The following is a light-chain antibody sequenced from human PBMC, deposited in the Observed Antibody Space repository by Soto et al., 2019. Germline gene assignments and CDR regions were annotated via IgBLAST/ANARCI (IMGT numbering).Light chain of an antibody. CDR2: TAS. Sequence: DIQMTQSPSSLSASVGDRVTITCQASQDIRKYLNWYQQRPGKAPKLLIYTASDLQTGVPSRFSGSGSGINFTFTISSLQPEDIGTYYCHQYDDLPFTFGPGTKVDIK. CDR1: QDIRKY. J-gene: IGKJ3*01. CDR3: HQYDDLPFT. V-gene: IGKV1-33*01.